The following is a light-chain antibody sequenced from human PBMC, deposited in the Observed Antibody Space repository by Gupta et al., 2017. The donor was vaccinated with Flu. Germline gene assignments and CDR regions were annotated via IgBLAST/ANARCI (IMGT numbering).Light chain of an antibody. Sequence: QSALTQPRSVSGSPGQSVAISCTGTSSDVGAYNYVSWYQQHPGKAPKRIIYDVYKRPSGVPERFTGSKSGNTDSLTISGLQPEDEADYHCCSFGAASFFGGGTKLTVL. J-gene: IGLJ2*01. CDR2: DVY. V-gene: IGLV2-11*01. CDR3: CSFGAASF. CDR1: SSDVGAYNY.